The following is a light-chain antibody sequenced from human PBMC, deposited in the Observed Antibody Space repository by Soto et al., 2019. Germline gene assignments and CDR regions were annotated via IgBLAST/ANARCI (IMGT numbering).Light chain of an antibody. CDR2: DVN. V-gene: IGLV2-23*02. CDR3: SSYAVDTTFA. Sequence: QSALTQPASVSGSPGQSITITCTGTSSDVGAYNLVSWYQQHPGKAPKAKLYDVNKRPSGVSNRFSGSKSGNTASLTISGLQAEDEAEYYFSSYAVDTTFAFGTGTKLTVL. CDR1: SSDVGAYNL. J-gene: IGLJ1*01.